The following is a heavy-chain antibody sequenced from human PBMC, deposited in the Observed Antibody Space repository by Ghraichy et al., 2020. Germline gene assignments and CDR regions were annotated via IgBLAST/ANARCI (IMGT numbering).Heavy chain of an antibody. CDR3: AKEGLEDSGRGGVVIEGLGY. J-gene: IGHJ4*02. V-gene: IGHV3-30*02. CDR1: GFTFSSYG. Sequence: SCAASGFTFSSYGMHWVRQAPGKGLEWVAFIRYDGSNKYYADSVKGRFTISRDNSKNTLYLQMNSLRAEDTAVYYCAKEGLEDSGRGGVVIEGLGYWGQGTLVTVSS. CDR2: IRYDGSNK. D-gene: IGHD3-3*01.